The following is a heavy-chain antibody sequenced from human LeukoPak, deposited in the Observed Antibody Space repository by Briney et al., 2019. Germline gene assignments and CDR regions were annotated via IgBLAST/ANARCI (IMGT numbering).Heavy chain of an antibody. CDR1: GYSISSGYQ. J-gene: IGHJ5*02. V-gene: IGHV4-38-2*02. CDR3: ARDPRWLTPDCTSTSCYENYFDP. Sequence: SETLSLTCDVSGYSISSGYQWAWIRPSPGKGLEWIGSIYHSGSAHYNPSLKSRVTISVETSKNQFSLSMYSVTATDTAVYYCARDPRWLTPDCTSTSCYENYFDPWGQGTLVTVST. D-gene: IGHD2-2*01. CDR2: IYHSGSA.